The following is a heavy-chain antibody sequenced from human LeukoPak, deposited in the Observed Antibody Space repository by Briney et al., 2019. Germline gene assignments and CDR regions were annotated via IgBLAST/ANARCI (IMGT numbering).Heavy chain of an antibody. CDR2: IYSDESLI. CDR1: GYSFSEYW. V-gene: IGHV5-51*01. D-gene: IGHD3-9*01. J-gene: IGHJ4*02. CDR3: ARRRRRDDIVDY. Sequence: GESLKISCTASGYSFSEYWIGWVRQPPGKGLEWMGFIYSDESLIRYSPSFEGQVTISADNSISTAYLQWSSLKASDTAMYYCARRRRRDDIVDYWGQGTLVTVSS.